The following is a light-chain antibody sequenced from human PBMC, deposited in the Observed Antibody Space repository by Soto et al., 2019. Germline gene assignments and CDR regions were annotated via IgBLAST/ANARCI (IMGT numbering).Light chain of an antibody. CDR3: SSYTGSSGDV. J-gene: IGLJ1*01. CDR1: SSDIGGYDY. Sequence: QSALTQPASVSGSPGQSITISCTGTSSDIGGYDYVSWYQQYPLKAPKLIIYEVTNRPSGVSSRFSASKSGNTASLTISGLQAEDEADYYCSSYTGSSGDVFGTGTKLPS. CDR2: EVT. V-gene: IGLV2-14*01.